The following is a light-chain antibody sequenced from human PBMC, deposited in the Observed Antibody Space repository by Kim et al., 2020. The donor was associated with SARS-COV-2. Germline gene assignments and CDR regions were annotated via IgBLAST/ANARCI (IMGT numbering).Light chain of an antibody. V-gene: IGLV1-47*02. CDR1: STNIGSNY. Sequence: QSVLTQPPSASGTPGQRVTISCSGSSTNIGSNYVYWYQQLPGAAPNLLIYSNNQRPSGVPDRFSGSKSGTSASLAISGLRSADEADYYCAAWDDSLSGRVFGGGTQLTVL. CDR2: SNN. J-gene: IGLJ2*01. CDR3: AAWDDSLSGRV.